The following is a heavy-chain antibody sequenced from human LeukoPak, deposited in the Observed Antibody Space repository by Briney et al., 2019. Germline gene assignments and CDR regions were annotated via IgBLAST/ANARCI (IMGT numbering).Heavy chain of an antibody. CDR3: ARGGRGDCSSTSCYSETLPISAYYYYMDV. J-gene: IGHJ6*03. Sequence: ASVKVSCKASGGTFSSYAIIWVRQAPGQGLEWMGGIIPIFGTANYAQKFQGRVTITTDESTSTAYMELSSLRSEDTAVYYCARGGRGDCSSTSCYSETLPISAYYYYMDVWGKGTTVTVSS. CDR1: GGTFSSYA. V-gene: IGHV1-69*05. D-gene: IGHD2-2*01. CDR2: IIPIFGTA.